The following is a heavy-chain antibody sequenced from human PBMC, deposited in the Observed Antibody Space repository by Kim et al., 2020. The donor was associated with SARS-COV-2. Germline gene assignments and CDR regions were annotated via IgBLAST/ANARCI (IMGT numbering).Heavy chain of an antibody. CDR2: IIPIFGTA. D-gene: IGHD3-10*01. V-gene: IGHV1-69*13. CDR1: GGTFSSYA. CDR3: AREAMVRGAPFDY. J-gene: IGHJ4*02. Sequence: SVKVSCKASGGTFSSYAISWVRQAPGQGLEWMGGIIPIFGTANYAQKFQGRVTITADESTSTVYMELSSPRSEDTAVYYCAREAMVRGAPFDYWGQGTLVTVSS.